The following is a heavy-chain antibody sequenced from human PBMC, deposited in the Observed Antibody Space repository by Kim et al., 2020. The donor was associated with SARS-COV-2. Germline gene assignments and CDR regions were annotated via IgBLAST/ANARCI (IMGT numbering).Heavy chain of an antibody. J-gene: IGHJ3*02. V-gene: IGHV3-21*01. CDR1: GFTFSSYS. CDR2: ISSSSSYI. CDR3: ARWGGGAGRSDAFDI. Sequence: GGSLRLSCAASGFTFSSYSMNWVRQAPGKGLEWVSSISSSSSYIYYADSVKGRFTISRDNAKNSLYLQMNSRRAEDTAVYYCARWGGGAGRSDAFDIWGQGTMVTVSS. D-gene: IGHD2-15*01.